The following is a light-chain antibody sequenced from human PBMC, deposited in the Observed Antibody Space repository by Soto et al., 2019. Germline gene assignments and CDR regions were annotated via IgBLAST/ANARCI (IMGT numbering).Light chain of an antibody. J-gene: IGLJ1*01. V-gene: IGLV2-14*01. CDR1: SSDLGGDNY. Sequence: QSALTQPASVSGSPGQSITISCTGTSSDLGGDNYVSWYQQYPGKAPKLMIYDVSNRPSGVSNRFSGSKSGNTASLTISGLQAEDEADYYCSSHTISTTGVFGTGTKVTVL. CDR3: SSHTISTTGV. CDR2: DVS.